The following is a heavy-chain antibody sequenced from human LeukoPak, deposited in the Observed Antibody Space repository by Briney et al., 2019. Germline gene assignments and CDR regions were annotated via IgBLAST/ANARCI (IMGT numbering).Heavy chain of an antibody. D-gene: IGHD3-22*01. CDR1: GYTFTSYD. Sequence: ASVKVSCKASGYTFTSYDTNWVRQATGQGLEWMGGIIPIFGTADYAQKFQGRVTITTDESTSTAYMELSSLRSEDTAVYYCTTYYYDSSGYYREYYFDYWGQGTLVTVSS. J-gene: IGHJ4*02. CDR2: IIPIFGTA. CDR3: TTYYYDSSGYYREYYFDY. V-gene: IGHV1-69*05.